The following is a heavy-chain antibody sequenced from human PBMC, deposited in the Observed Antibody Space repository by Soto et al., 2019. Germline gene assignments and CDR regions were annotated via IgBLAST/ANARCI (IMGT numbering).Heavy chain of an antibody. D-gene: IGHD3-22*01. CDR1: GYTFTSYD. CDR3: ARGPTYYYDSSGLNWFDP. CDR2: MNPNSGNT. Sequence: GASVKVSCKASGYTFTSYDINWVRQATGQGLEWMGWMNPNSGNTGYAQKFQGRVTMTRNTSISTACMELSSLRSEDTAVYYCARGPTYYYDSSGLNWFDPWGQGTLVTVSS. V-gene: IGHV1-8*01. J-gene: IGHJ5*02.